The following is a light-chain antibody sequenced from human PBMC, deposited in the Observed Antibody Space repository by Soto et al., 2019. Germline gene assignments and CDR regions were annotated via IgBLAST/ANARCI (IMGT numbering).Light chain of an antibody. J-gene: IGKJ4*01. Sequence: EFVLTQSPGTLSLSPGERATLCCRASQNVRNNYLAWYQQKPGQAPRLLIYDASSRATGIPDRFSGGGSGTDFTLTISRLEPEDFAVYYCQQFSSYPLTFGGGTKVEIK. V-gene: IGKV3-20*01. CDR2: DAS. CDR3: QQFSSYPLT. CDR1: QNVRNNY.